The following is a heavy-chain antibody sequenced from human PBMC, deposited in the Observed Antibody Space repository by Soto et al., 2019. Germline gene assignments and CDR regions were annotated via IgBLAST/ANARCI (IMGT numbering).Heavy chain of an antibody. CDR1: GFIFSNYG. J-gene: IGHJ4*02. D-gene: IGHD5-12*01. V-gene: IGHV3-30*18. Sequence: QVQLVESGGGVVQPGRSLRRSCAASGFIFSNYGMHWVRQAPGKGLEWVAVITYDGSNKYYADSVKGRFTISRDNSQNTLYLQMNSLRAEDTAIYYCAKDTGGWLQLGYWGQGTLVAVSS. CDR2: ITYDGSNK. CDR3: AKDTGGWLQLGY.